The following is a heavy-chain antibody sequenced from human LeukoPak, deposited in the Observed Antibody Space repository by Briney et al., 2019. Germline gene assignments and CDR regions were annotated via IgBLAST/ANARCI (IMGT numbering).Heavy chain of an antibody. CDR1: DGSISSYY. CDR3: ARATYISSRASQLGY. J-gene: IGHJ4*02. CDR2: IHSRGTT. Sequence: SETLSLTCIVADGSISSYYWSWIRQPPWKGLEWMGYIHSRGTTNYSPSLKSRITMSLDTSKNQFSLRLRSVTAADTAMYYCARATYISSRASQLGYWGQGTLVTVSS. V-gene: IGHV4-59*01. D-gene: IGHD6-13*01.